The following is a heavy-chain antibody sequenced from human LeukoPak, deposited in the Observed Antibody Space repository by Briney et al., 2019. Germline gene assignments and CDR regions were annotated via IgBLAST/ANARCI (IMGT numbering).Heavy chain of an antibody. J-gene: IGHJ4*02. V-gene: IGHV1-2*06. D-gene: IGHD2-8*01. CDR2: INPNSGGT. CDR1: GYTLTGYY. CDR3: ARVHCTNGVCYLFDY. Sequence: ASVKVSCKASGYTLTGYYMHWVRQAPGHGLEWMGRINPNSGGTNYAQKFQGRVTMTRDTSISTAYMELSRLRSDDTAVYYCARVHCTNGVCYLFDYWGQGTLVSVSS.